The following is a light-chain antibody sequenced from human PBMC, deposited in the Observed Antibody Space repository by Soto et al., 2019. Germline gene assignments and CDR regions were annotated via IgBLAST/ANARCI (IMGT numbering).Light chain of an antibody. CDR2: DVS. J-gene: IGLJ3*02. CDR3: SSYRSSGSLV. Sequence: QSALTQPASVSGAPGQSITISCTGTSSDVGAYSYVSWYQHHPGKAPKLMIYDVSNRPSGVSNRVSASKSGNTASLTISGLQAEDEGDYYCSSYRSSGSLVFGGGTKVTVL. CDR1: SSDVGAYSY. V-gene: IGLV2-14*03.